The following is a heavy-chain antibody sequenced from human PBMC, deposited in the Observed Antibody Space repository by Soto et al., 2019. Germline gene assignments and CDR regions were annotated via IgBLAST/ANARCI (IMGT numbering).Heavy chain of an antibody. CDR1: GGSISSGDYY. V-gene: IGHV4-30-4*01. D-gene: IGHD6-6*01. CDR3: ARGDSTSSTYYYGMDV. Sequence: SETLSLTCTVSGGSISSGDYYWSWIRQPPGKGLEWIGYIYYSGSTYYNPSLRSRVTISVDTSKNQFSLKLSSVTAADTAVYYCARGDSTSSTYYYGMDVWGQGTTVTVSS. J-gene: IGHJ6*02. CDR2: IYYSGST.